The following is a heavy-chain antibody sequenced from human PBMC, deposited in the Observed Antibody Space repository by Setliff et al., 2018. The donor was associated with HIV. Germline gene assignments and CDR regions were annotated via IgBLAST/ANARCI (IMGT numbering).Heavy chain of an antibody. CDR3: ARQDIPTGYYLFDY. V-gene: IGHV1-2*06. J-gene: IGHJ4*02. CDR1: GYKFTGHH. CDR2: INPNMGDT. Sequence: GASVKVSCKASGYKFTGHHIQWMRQAPGQGLEWMGRINPNMGDTQYAQKFQGRIIMTRDTSINTVYMGLSSLTSDDTALYYCARQDIPTGYYLFDYWGQGTQDTVS. D-gene: IGHD3-9*01.